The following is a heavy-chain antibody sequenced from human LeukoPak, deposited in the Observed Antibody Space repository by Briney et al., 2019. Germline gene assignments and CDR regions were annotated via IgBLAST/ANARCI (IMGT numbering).Heavy chain of an antibody. CDR2: ISAYNGNT. V-gene: IGHV1-18*01. Sequence: ASVKVSCKASGYTFTSYGISWVRQAPGQGLEWMGWISAYNGNTNYAQKLQGRVTMTTDTSTSTAYMELSSLRSEDTAVYYCARMKFSVAAAGLRDTNFDYWGQGTLVTVSS. J-gene: IGHJ4*02. CDR3: ARMKFSVAAAGLRDTNFDY. CDR1: GYTFTSYG. D-gene: IGHD6-13*01.